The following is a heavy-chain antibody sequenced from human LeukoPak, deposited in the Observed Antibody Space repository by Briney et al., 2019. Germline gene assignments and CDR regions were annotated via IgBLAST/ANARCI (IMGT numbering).Heavy chain of an antibody. CDR3: ARDYGGNSFDY. Sequence: SETLSLTCTVSGGSISSGGYYWSWIRQHPGKGLEWIGYIYYSGSTYYNPPLKSRVTISVDTSKNQFSLKLSSVTAADTAVYYCARDYGGNSFDYWGQGTLVTVSS. CDR1: GGSISSGGYY. J-gene: IGHJ4*02. V-gene: IGHV4-31*03. D-gene: IGHD2-21*02. CDR2: IYYSGST.